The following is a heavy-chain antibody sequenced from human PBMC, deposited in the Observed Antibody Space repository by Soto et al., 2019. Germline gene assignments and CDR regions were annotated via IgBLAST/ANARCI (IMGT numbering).Heavy chain of an antibody. V-gene: IGHV4-34*01. CDR1: GGSFSGYY. J-gene: IGHJ6*02. CDR3: ARNYDILTGYYLYYYGMDV. D-gene: IGHD3-9*01. CDR2: INHSGST. Sequence: SETLSLTCAVYGGSFSGYYWSWIRQPPGKGLEWIGEINHSGSTNYNPSLKSRVTISVDTSKNQFSLKLSSVTAADTAVYYCARNYDILTGYYLYYYGMDVWGQGTTVTVS.